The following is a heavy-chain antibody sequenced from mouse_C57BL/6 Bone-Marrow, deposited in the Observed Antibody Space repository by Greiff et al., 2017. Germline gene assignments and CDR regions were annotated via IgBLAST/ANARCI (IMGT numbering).Heavy chain of an antibody. J-gene: IGHJ1*03. Sequence: QVQLQQSGAELVRPGASVTLSCKASGYTFTDYEMHWVKQTPVHGLEWIGAIDPETGGTAYNQKFKGKAILTADKSSSTAYMGLRSLTSEDSAVYYCTSPLYYYGSSLYWYFEVWGTGTTVTVSS. CDR2: IDPETGGT. V-gene: IGHV1-15*01. CDR1: GYTFTDYE. D-gene: IGHD1-1*01. CDR3: TSPLYYYGSSLYWYFEV.